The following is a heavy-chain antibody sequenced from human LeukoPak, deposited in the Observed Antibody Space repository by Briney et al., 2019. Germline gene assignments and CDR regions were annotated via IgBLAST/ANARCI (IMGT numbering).Heavy chain of an antibody. CDR1: GGSISSGSYY. J-gene: IGHJ4*02. Sequence: SETLSLTCTVSGGSISSGSYYWSWIRQPAGKGLEWIGRIYTSGSTNYNPSLKSRVTMSVDTSKNRFSLKLSSVTAADTAVYYCAREDLYDYDILTGYFDYWGQGTLVTVSS. CDR2: IYTSGST. CDR3: AREDLYDYDILTGYFDY. V-gene: IGHV4-61*02. D-gene: IGHD3-9*01.